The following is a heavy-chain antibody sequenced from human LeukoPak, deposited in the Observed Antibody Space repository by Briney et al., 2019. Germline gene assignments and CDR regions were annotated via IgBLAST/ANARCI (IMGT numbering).Heavy chain of an antibody. CDR3: ARGGYIEMATNFDY. CDR1: GFTFSDYY. V-gene: IGHV3-11*04. D-gene: IGHD5-24*01. Sequence: GGSLRLSCAASGFTFSDYYMNWIRQAPGKGLQWVSYIGSSGSTIYYADSVKGRFTISRDNAKNSLYLQMNSLRAEDTAVYYCARGGYIEMATNFDYWGQGTLVTVSS. J-gene: IGHJ4*02. CDR2: IGSSGSTI.